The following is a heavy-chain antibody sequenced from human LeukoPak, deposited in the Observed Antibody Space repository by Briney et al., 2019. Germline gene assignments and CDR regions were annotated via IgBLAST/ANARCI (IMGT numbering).Heavy chain of an antibody. Sequence: ASVKVSCKASGYTFTGYYMHWVRQAPGQGLEWMGWINPNSGGTNYAQKSQGRVTMTRDTSISTAYMELSRLRSDDTAVYYCARDHREYDILTGYLNWFDPWGQGTLVTVSS. J-gene: IGHJ5*02. D-gene: IGHD3-9*01. CDR1: GYTFTGYY. CDR3: ARDHREYDILTGYLNWFDP. CDR2: INPNSGGT. V-gene: IGHV1-2*02.